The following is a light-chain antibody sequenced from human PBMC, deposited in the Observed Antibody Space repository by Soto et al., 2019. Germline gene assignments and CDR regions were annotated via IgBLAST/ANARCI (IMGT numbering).Light chain of an antibody. J-gene: IGKJ4*01. Sequence: EIVLTQSPGTLSLSPGERATLSCKATQSISSSHLAWYQQKPGQAPRLLLYGASRRATGIPDRISGSGSGTDFTLTISRLEPEDFAVYYCQQYGSSLVTFGGGTRVEIK. V-gene: IGKV3-20*01. CDR3: QQYGSSLVT. CDR1: QSISSSH. CDR2: GAS.